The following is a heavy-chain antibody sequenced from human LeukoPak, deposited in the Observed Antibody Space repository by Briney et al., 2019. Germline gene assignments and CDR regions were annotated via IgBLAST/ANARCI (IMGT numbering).Heavy chain of an antibody. V-gene: IGHV4-39*01. CDR2: IYYHENT. Sequence: SHTLSLTCTVSGGSISSSSDYWGWIRQAPGKGLEWIRSIYYHENTYYNSSLKSRVTISADTSKNQFSLKLNSVTAADTAVYFCARRAYSAAYWKHFDYWGQGTLVTVSS. CDR3: ARRAYSAAYWKHFDY. J-gene: IGHJ4*02. CDR1: GGSISSSSDY. D-gene: IGHD1-1*01.